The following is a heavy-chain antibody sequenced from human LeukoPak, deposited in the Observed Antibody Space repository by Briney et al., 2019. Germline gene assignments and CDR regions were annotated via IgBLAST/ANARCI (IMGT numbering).Heavy chain of an antibody. Sequence: GGSLRLSCAASGFTFSNAWMSRVRQAPGKGLEWVGRIKSKTYGGTTDYAAPVKGRFTISRDDSEDTVYLEMNSLKTEDTAVYYCTTATSYWGQGSLVTVSS. CDR1: GFTFSNAW. J-gene: IGHJ4*02. CDR3: TTATSY. V-gene: IGHV3-15*01. CDR2: IKSKTYGGTT.